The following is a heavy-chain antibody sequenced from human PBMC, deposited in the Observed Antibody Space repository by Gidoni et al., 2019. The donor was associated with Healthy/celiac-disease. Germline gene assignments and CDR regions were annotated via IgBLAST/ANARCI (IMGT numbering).Heavy chain of an antibody. CDR1: GFTFSSYG. Sequence: QVQLVESGGGVVQPGGSLRLSCAASGFTFSSYGMHWVRQAPGKGLEWVAFIRYDGSNKYYADSVKGRFTISRDNSKNTLYLQMNSLRAEDTAVYYCAKDQDVVVPAAIFRYYYYYGMDVWGQGTTVTVSS. V-gene: IGHV3-30*02. J-gene: IGHJ6*02. D-gene: IGHD2-2*01. CDR3: AKDQDVVVPAAIFRYYYYYGMDV. CDR2: IRYDGSNK.